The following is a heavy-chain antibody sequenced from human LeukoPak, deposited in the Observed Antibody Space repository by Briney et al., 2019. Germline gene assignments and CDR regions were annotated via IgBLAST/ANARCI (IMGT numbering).Heavy chain of an antibody. CDR1: GGSISSNTYF. Sequence: PSETLSLTCNVSGGSISSNTYFWGWNRRPPGKGLEWIGSIRYSGSTYYNPSLKSRVTISVDTSNNQFSLHLTSLTAADTAVYYSATSDTVSTYNRIDPWGLGTLVTVS. V-gene: IGHV4-39*01. CDR2: IRYSGST. J-gene: IGHJ5*02. D-gene: IGHD5/OR15-5a*01. CDR3: ATSDTVSTYNRIDP.